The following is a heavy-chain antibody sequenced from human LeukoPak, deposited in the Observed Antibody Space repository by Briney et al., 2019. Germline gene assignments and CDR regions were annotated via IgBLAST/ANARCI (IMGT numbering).Heavy chain of an antibody. J-gene: IGHJ4*02. D-gene: IGHD3-3*01. CDR1: GFTFSSYW. V-gene: IGHV3-74*01. CDR2: INSDGSST. Sequence: GGSLRLSCAASGFTFSSYWMHWVRQAPGQGLEWVSRINSDGSSTSYADSVKGRFTISRDNAKNTLYLQMNSLRAEDTAVYYCARDPYYDFWSGPDLDYWGQRTLVTVSS. CDR3: ARDPYYDFWSGPDLDY.